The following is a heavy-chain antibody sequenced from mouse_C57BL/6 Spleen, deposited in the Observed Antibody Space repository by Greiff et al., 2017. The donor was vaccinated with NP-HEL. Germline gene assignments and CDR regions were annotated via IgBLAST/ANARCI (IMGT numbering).Heavy chain of an antibody. CDR2: INPSTGGT. CDR1: GYSFTGYY. J-gene: IGHJ4*01. D-gene: IGHD2-1*01. CDR3: ARFYYGNLYYAMDY. Sequence: EVKLQQSGPELVKPGASVKISCKASGYSFTGYYMNWVKQSPEKSLEWIGEINPSTGGTTYNQKFKAKATLTVDKSSSTAYMQLKSLTSEDSAVYYCARFYYGNLYYAMDYWGQGTSVTVSS. V-gene: IGHV1-42*01.